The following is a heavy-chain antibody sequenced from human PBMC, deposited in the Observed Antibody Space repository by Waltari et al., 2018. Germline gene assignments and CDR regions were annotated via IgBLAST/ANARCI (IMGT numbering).Heavy chain of an antibody. CDR2: SSPSNGNT. J-gene: IGHJ5*01. D-gene: IGHD6-19*01. CDR1: GYNFIIYG. CDR3: ARVPGYSSGWYDS. Sequence: QVQLVQSGPEVKKPGASVKVSCTASGYNFIIYGIDWVRQAPGQGLEWMGWSSPSNGNTKYAQKFKGRLTMTTETSTTTAYAKRTSLGTDDTAVYFCARVPGYSSGWYDSWGQGTLVTVSS. V-gene: IGHV1-18*01.